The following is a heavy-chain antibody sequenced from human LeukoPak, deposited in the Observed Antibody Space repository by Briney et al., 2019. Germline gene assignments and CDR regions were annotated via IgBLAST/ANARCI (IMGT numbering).Heavy chain of an antibody. J-gene: IGHJ4*02. D-gene: IGHD1/OR15-1a*01. CDR2: IYYRGNT. Sequence: SETLSLTCTVSGGSFTGYYWGWIRQPPGKGLEWIGSIYYRGNTFYNPSLRNRVSISIDTSTGRFSLNLNSVTAADTAVYFCTRDREHRTQDSWGQGTLVTVS. CDR1: GGSFTGYY. V-gene: IGHV4-39*07. CDR3: TRDREHRTQDS.